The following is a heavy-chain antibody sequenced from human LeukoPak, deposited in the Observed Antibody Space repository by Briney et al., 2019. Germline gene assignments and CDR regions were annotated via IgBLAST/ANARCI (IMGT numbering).Heavy chain of an antibody. D-gene: IGHD6-19*01. CDR1: GGSISSSSYY. V-gene: IGHV4-39*07. CDR3: ARGRQGGVAGTAGGHEYYMDV. J-gene: IGHJ6*03. Sequence: SETLSLTCTVSGGSISSSSYYWGWIRQPPGKGLEWIGSIYYSGSTYYNPSLKSRVTISVDTSKNQFSLKLSSVTAADTAVYYCARGRQGGVAGTAGGHEYYMDVWGKGTTVTVSS. CDR2: IYYSGST.